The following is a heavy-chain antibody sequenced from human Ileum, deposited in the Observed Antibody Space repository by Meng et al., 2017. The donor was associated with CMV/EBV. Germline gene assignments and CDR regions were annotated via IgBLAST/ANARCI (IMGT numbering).Heavy chain of an antibody. CDR3: ANLIASDY. J-gene: IGHJ4*02. CDR1: GFTFRNYA. D-gene: IGHD2/OR15-2a*01. CDR2: IGASGGST. V-gene: IGHV3-23*01. Sequence: EVHLLESGGDLVQPGGSLRLSCAASGFTFRNYAMTWVRQAPGKGLEWVAGIGASGGSTYYADSVSGRFIISRDNSKSTLYLQMNRLRAEGTAIYYCANLIASDYWGQGTLVTVSS.